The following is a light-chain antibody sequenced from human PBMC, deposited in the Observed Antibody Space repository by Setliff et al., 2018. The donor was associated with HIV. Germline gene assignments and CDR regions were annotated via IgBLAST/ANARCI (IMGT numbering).Light chain of an antibody. CDR1: SSDVGTYDC. Sequence: SALAQPPSVSRSPGQSVTISCTGTSSDVGTYDCVSWYQQPPGTAPKLMIYEVNNRPSGVPDRFSGSKSGNTASLTISGLQTEDEADYYCSSCSSSNTLVFGGGTKVTVL. J-gene: IGLJ3*02. CDR2: EVN. V-gene: IGLV2-18*02. CDR3: SSCSSSNTLV.